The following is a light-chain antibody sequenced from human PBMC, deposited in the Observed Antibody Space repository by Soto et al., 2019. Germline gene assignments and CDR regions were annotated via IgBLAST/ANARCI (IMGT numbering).Light chain of an antibody. J-gene: IGKJ1*01. CDR3: QQYGSSQT. V-gene: IGKV3-20*01. CDR2: DAS. Sequence: EIVLTQSPGTLSLSPGERATLSCRASQSVSYYLAWYQQKPGQAPRLLIYDASSRATGIPDRFSGSGSGTDFTLTISRLEPEDFAVYYCQQYGSSQTFGQGTKVDNK. CDR1: QSVSYY.